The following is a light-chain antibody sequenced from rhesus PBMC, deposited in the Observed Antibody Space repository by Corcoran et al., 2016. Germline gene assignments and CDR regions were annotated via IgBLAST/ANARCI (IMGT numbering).Light chain of an antibody. J-gene: IGKJ2*01. CDR2: AAS. Sequence: DIQMTQSPSSLSTSIGYRVTITCRASQDINTHLNWYQQKPGKVPKRLIYAASSLESGVHSRFSCSGAGTDFTLTISSLQPEDFATYYCLQFNSDPYSFGQGTKVEIK. V-gene: IGKV1-43*02. CDR1: QDINTH. CDR3: LQFNSDPYS.